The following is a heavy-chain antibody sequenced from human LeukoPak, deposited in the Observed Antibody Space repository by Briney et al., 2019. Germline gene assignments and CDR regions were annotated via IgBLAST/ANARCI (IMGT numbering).Heavy chain of an antibody. V-gene: IGHV3-33*06. J-gene: IGHJ5*02. D-gene: IGHD6-13*01. CDR2: IWYDGNNE. CDR3: AKDAPSRTAAAGGEFDP. Sequence: PGGSLRLSCAASGFSFNNYGMHWVRQAPGKGLGWVVVIWYDGNNEWYADSVKGRFTISRDNSKNTLYLQMNSLRVEDTALYYCAKDAPSRTAAAGGEFDPRGQGTLVTVSS. CDR1: GFSFNNYG.